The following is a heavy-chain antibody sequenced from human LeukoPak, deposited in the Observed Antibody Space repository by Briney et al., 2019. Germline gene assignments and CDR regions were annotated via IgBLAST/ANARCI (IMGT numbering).Heavy chain of an antibody. J-gene: IGHJ4*02. CDR3: AREVNSGSYYFDY. V-gene: IGHV3-74*01. D-gene: IGHD1-26*01. Sequence: PGGSLRLSCAASGFTISNYYMHWVRRAPGKGLVWVPRINNDGSPTNYAESVKGRFTISGDYAKNTLHLQMNSLRAEDTAVYYCAREVNSGSYYFDYWGRGTLVTVSS. CDR1: GFTISNYY. CDR2: INNDGSPT.